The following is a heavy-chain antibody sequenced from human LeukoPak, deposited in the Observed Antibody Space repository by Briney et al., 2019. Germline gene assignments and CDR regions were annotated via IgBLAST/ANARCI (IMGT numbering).Heavy chain of an antibody. CDR3: VRCGSYCLDY. V-gene: IGHV4-34*01. D-gene: IGHD1-26*01. CDR2: INHSGST. Sequence: SETLSLTCAVYVGSFSNYHWTWIRQPPGKGLEWIGEINHSGSTNYNPSLKSRVTISVDTSKNQFSLNLSSVTAADTAVYYCVRCGSYCLDYWGQGTLVTVSS. J-gene: IGHJ4*02. CDR1: VGSFSNYH.